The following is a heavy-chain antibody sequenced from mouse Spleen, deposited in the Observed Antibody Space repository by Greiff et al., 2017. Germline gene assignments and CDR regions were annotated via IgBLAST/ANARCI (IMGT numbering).Heavy chain of an antibody. V-gene: IGHV5-9*01. J-gene: IGHJ3*01. CDR2: ISSGGGNT. D-gene: IGHD1-1*01. CDR1: GFTFSSYA. Sequence: EVMLVESGGGLVKLGGSLKLSCAASGFTFSSYAMSWVRQTPEKRLEWVATISSGGGNTYYPDSVKGRFTISRDNAKNTLYLQMSSLKSEDTAMYYCARHGYYGSSFPFAYWGQGTLVTVSA. CDR3: ARHGYYGSSFPFAY.